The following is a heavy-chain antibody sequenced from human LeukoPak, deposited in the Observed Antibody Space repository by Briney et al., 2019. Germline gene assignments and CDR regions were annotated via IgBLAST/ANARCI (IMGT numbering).Heavy chain of an antibody. V-gene: IGHV2-5*01. CDR3: AHDRAGIGFDP. CDR2: IYWNDDK. Sequence: SGPTLVNPTQTLTLTCTFSGFSLTTTGVGVTWVRQPPGKALEWLALIYWNDDKYYSPSLKTRLTIAKDTSENQVVLTMTNMDPVDTATYYCAHDRAGIGFDPWGQGTLVTVSS. J-gene: IGHJ5*02. CDR1: GFSLTTTGVG.